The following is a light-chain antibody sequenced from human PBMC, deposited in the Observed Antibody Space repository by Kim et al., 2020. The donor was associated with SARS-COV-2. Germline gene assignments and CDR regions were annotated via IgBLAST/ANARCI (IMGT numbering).Light chain of an antibody. Sequence: PGERVTLSCRASQCFSSSYLTCYQKKTGQAPRLIIYGASTRATRIPARFSGSGSGTDLTLTISSLQPEDFAVYYCQQDYNLPLTFGGGTKV. CDR3: QQDYNLPLT. CDR1: QCFSSSY. J-gene: IGKJ4*01. CDR2: GAS. V-gene: IGKV3D-7*01.